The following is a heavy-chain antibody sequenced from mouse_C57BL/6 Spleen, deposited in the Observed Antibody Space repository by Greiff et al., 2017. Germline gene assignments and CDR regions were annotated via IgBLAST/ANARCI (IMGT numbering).Heavy chain of an antibody. V-gene: IGHV1-7*01. J-gene: IGHJ2*01. CDR1: GYTFTSYW. D-gene: IGHD1-1*01. Sequence: QVQLKESGAELAKPGASVKLSCKASGYTFTSYWMHWVKQRPGQGLEWIGYINPSSGYTKYNQKFKDKATLTADKSSSTAYMQLSSLTYEDSAVYCCARHEDPNNGSKAFIDYWGQGTTLTVSS. CDR2: INPSSGYT. CDR3: ARHEDPNNGSKAFIDY.